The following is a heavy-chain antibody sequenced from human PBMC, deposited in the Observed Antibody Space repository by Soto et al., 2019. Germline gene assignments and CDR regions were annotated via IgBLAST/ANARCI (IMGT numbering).Heavy chain of an antibody. CDR1: GFTVSGNY. D-gene: IGHD3-3*01. V-gene: IGHV3-66*01. CDR3: ARVSIDFWSGTGPYYYMDV. Sequence: EMELVESGGDLVQPGGSLRLSCEASGFTVSGNYMSWVRQAPGKGLEWVSVIYSGDITYYADFGKGRFTLSRDESKNTLYLQMTSLRAEDTAIYYCARVSIDFWSGTGPYYYMDVWGAGTTVTVSS. J-gene: IGHJ6*03. CDR2: IYSGDIT.